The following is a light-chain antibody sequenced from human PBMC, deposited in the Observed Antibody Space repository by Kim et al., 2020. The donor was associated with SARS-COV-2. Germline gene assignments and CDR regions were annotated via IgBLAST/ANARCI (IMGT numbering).Light chain of an antibody. J-gene: IGLJ2*01. CDR1: SLRSYY. Sequence: VALGRTVRITCQGDSLRSYYASWYQQTPGQAPLLVIYGKNNRPSGTPDRFSGSSSGNTASLTITGAQAEDEAGYYCNSRDSNTNVVFGGGTQLTVL. CDR3: NSRDSNTNVV. V-gene: IGLV3-19*01. CDR2: GKN.